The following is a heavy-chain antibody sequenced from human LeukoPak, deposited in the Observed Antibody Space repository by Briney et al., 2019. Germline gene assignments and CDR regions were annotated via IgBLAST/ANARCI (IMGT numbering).Heavy chain of an antibody. CDR1: GFTFSSYW. J-gene: IGHJ4*02. D-gene: IGHD2-2*02. CDR3: ARAKVVPAAIRSYYFDY. V-gene: IGHV3-7*01. Sequence: GGSLRLSCVASGFTFSSYWMSWVRQAPGKGLEWVANIKQDGSEKYYVDSVKGRFTISRDNAKNSLYLQMNSLRAEDTAVYYCARAKVVPAAIRSYYFDYWGQGTLVTVSS. CDR2: IKQDGSEK.